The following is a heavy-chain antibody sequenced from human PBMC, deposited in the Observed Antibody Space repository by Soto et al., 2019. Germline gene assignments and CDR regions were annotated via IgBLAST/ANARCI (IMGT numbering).Heavy chain of an antibody. V-gene: IGHV3-33*06. J-gene: IGHJ4*02. Sequence: QVHLVESGGGVVQSGRSLRLSCAASGFPFKNYGMHWVRQAPGKGLEWVAVIWYDGSNIYYGDSVKGRFTISRDNSRNTLYLQMNRLRAEDTAVYYCVKDWGREYLDYWGQGTLVTVFS. CDR2: IWYDGSNI. D-gene: IGHD7-27*01. CDR3: VKDWGREYLDY. CDR1: GFPFKNYG.